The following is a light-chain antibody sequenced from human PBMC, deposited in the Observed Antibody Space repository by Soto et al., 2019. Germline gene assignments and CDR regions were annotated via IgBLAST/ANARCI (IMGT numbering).Light chain of an antibody. CDR3: SLYTSSSTLMV. CDR1: SSDVGGYNY. Sequence: QSALTQPAFVSGSPGQSITISCTGPSSDVGGYNYVSWYQQHPCKAPKLMIYDVSNRPSGVSNRFSGSKAGNTAFLTFSGLQAEDEADYYCSLYTSSSTLMVFGGGTNLTVL. J-gene: IGLJ2*01. V-gene: IGLV2-14*01. CDR2: DVS.